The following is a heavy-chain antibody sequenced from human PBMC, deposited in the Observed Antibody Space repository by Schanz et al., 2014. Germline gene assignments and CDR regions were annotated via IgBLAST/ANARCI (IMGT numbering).Heavy chain of an antibody. V-gene: IGHV3-74*02. CDR1: GFTFSPYW. CDR3: AKGRFGELSAFDI. D-gene: IGHD3-10*01. J-gene: IGHJ3*02. Sequence: EVQLVESGGGLVKPGGSLRLSCGSSGFTFSPYWMHWVRQAPGKGLVWVSRINGDGSNTNYADSVKGRFTISRDNAKNALYLQMNSLRAEDTAVYYCAKGRFGELSAFDIWGQGTMVTVSS. CDR2: INGDGSNT.